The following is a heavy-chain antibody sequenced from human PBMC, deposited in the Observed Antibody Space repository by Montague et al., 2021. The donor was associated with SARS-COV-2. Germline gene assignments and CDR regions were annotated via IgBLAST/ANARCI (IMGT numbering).Heavy chain of an antibody. J-gene: IGHJ4*02. V-gene: IGHV6-1*01. CDR2: TYYRSRWSN. Sequence: CAISGDSDSSNSATWHWIRQPPSRGLEWLGRTYYRSRWSNDYAVSVRSRIIINPDTSTNQFSLQLSSVTPEDTAVYFCARERWAVGVSFDYWGQGTLVTVSS. D-gene: IGHD1-26*01. CDR1: GDSDSSNSAT. CDR3: ARERWAVGVSFDY.